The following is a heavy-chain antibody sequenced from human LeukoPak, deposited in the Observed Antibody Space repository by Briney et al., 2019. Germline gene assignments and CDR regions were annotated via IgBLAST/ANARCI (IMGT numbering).Heavy chain of an antibody. V-gene: IGHV3-33*01. J-gene: IGHJ4*02. CDR1: GYTFSSYG. CDR3: ARDRAVTGLDY. CDR2: IWSDGSNK. D-gene: IGHD6-19*01. Sequence: GGSLRLSCAASGYTFSSYGMHWVRQAPGKGLEWVAVIWSDGSNKYYADSVKGRFTISRDTSKNTLYLQMNSVRAEDTAVYHCARDRAVTGLDYWGQGTLVTVSS.